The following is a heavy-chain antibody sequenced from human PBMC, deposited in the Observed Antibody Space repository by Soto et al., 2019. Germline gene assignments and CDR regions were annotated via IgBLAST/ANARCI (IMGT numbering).Heavy chain of an antibody. V-gene: IGHV4-59*12. J-gene: IGHJ4*02. D-gene: IGHD3-9*01. CDR1: GGSISSYY. CDR2: IYYSGST. CDR3: ASYYDILTGYPQPFDY. Sequence: SETLSLTCTVSGGSISSYYWSWIRQPPGKGLEWIGYIYYSGSTNYNPSLKSRVTISVDTSKNQFSLKLSSVTAADTAVYYCASYYDILTGYPQPFDYWGQGTLVTVSS.